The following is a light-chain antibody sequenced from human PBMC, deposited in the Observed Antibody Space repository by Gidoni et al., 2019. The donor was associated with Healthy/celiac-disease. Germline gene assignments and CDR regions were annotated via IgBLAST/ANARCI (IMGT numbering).Light chain of an antibody. J-gene: IGKJ1*01. CDR2: AAS. Sequence: AIRMTQSPSSFSASTGDRVTITCRASQGISSYLAWYQQKPGKAPKLLIYAASTLQSGVPSRFSGSGSGTDFTLTISCLQSEDFATYCCQQYYSYGTFGQGTKVEIK. CDR1: QGISSY. V-gene: IGKV1-8*01. CDR3: QQYYSYGT.